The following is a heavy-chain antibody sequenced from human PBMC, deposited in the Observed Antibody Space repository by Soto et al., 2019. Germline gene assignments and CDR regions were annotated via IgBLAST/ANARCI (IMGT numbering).Heavy chain of an antibody. CDR1: GYTFTDFH. J-gene: IGHJ4*02. CDR2: MNPYSGDT. V-gene: IGHV1-8*02. CDR3: ARGSPGPVDH. Sequence: QVQLVQSGAEVRKPGASVKVSCKASGYTFTDFHFNWVRQATGQGLAWIGWMNPYSGDTGYAQNFQGRVTMTRDTSISTAYMEMTSLTSDDTAVYYCARGSPGPVDHWGQGTPVTVSS. D-gene: IGHD3-10*01.